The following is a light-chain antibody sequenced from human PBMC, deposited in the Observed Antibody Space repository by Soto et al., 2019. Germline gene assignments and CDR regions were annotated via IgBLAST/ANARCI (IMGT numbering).Light chain of an antibody. J-gene: IGKJ5*01. CDR2: AAS. CDR1: RSINIY. Sequence: DIQMTQSPSSLSASVGDRVTITCRASRSINIYLNWYQQKPGKAPKLLIYAASNLQSGVPSRFSCDGVGTHFTLTISRLQPEDFATYHCQQSHSSPYTFCKGKLLEIK. CDR3: QQSHSSPYT. V-gene: IGKV1-39*01.